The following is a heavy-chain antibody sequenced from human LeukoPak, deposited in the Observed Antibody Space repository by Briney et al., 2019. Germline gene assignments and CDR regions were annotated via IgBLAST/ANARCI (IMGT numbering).Heavy chain of an antibody. CDR3: ARNGGQDQEH. CDR1: GASTSRGSW. D-gene: IGHD1-1*01. Sequence: PSATLSLTCDVSGASTSRGSWWGWVRHPPGKGLEWIGYSCHCGLTNFNPSLKSRVTISVDKSRNQFSLNLISVTAADTAVYFCARNGGQDQEHWGQGSLVADCS. CDR2: SCHCGLT. V-gene: IGHV4-4*02. J-gene: IGHJ4*02.